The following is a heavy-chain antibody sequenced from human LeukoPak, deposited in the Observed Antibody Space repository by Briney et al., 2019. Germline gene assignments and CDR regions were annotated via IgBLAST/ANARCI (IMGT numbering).Heavy chain of an antibody. CDR1: GGSISSYY. Sequence: PSETLSLTCTVSGGSISSYYWSWIRQPPGKGLECVPFIGTSSGTIHNADSVEGRFTISRDNAKNSLYLQMNSLRAEDTAVYYCARDRGYCRGTTCYAYYMDVWGKGTTVTVSS. CDR2: IGTSSGTI. J-gene: IGHJ6*03. CDR3: ARDRGYCRGTTCYAYYMDV. D-gene: IGHD2-2*01. V-gene: IGHV3-48*01.